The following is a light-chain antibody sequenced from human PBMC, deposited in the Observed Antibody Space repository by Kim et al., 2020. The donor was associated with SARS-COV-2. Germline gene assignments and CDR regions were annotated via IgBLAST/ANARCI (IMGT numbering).Light chain of an antibody. CDR3: QVWDSSSDHRVV. Sequence: SYVVTQPPSVSVAPGRTARITCGGNSIGSKSVHWYQQMPGQAPVLVISYDSDRPSGIPERFSGSNSGNTATLTISRVEAGDEAEYYCQVWDSSSDHRVVFGGGTQLTVL. V-gene: IGLV3-21*04. J-gene: IGLJ2*01. CDR2: YDS. CDR1: SIGSKS.